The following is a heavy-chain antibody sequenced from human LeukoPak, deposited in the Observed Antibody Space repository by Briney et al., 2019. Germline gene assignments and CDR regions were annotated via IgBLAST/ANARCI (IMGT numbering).Heavy chain of an antibody. CDR3: AKTNWGAGYYDS. D-gene: IGHD2-15*01. CDR2: IYTTGTT. CDR1: GGSTTSYY. V-gene: IGHV4-4*09. Sequence: SETLSLTCNVSGGSTTSYYWTWIRQPPGKGLEWLGYIYTTGTTRYNPSLKSRVTISVDTSKNQLSLKLTSVTAADTAVYFCAKTNWGAGYYDSWGQGALDIVSS. J-gene: IGHJ5*01.